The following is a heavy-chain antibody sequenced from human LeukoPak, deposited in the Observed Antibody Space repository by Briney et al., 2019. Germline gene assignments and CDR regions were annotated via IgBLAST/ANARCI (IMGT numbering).Heavy chain of an antibody. CDR2: ISSSSSYT. CDR3: ACAVMVQQLGAFDI. J-gene: IGHJ3*02. V-gene: IGHV3-11*06. Sequence: GGSLRLSCAASGFTFSDYYMSWIRQAPGKGLEWVSYISSSSSYTNYADSVKGRFTISRDNAKNSLYLQMNSLRAEDTAVYYCACAVMVQQLGAFDIWGQGTMVTVSS. D-gene: IGHD6-13*01. CDR1: GFTFSDYY.